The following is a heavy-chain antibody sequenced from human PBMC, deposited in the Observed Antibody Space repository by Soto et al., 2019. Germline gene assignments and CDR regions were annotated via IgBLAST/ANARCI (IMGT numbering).Heavy chain of an antibody. CDR2: ISWNSNII. CDR1: GFTFDDYA. D-gene: IGHD2-15*01. J-gene: IGHJ4*02. CDR3: AKGGTDGFCSGGRCYFDY. V-gene: IGHV3-9*01. Sequence: EVQLVESGGGLVQPGRSLRLSCAASGFTFDDYAMHWVRRVPGKGLEWVSIISWNSNIIGYADSVKGRFTISRDNAKNSLYLQMNSLRPEDTALYSCAKGGTDGFCSGGRCYFDYWGQGTLVTVSS.